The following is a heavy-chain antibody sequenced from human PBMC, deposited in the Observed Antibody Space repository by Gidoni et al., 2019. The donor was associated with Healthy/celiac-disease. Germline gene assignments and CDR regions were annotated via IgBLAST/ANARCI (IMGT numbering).Heavy chain of an antibody. CDR3: ARGSNCSSTSCYYRPNWFDP. Sequence: EVQLVESGGGLVQPGGSLRLSCAASGFTFSSYDMHWVRQATGKGLEWVSAIGTAGDTYYPGSVKGRFTISRENAKNSLYLQMNSLRAGDTAVYYCARGSNCSSTSCYYRPNWFDPWGQGTLVTVSS. D-gene: IGHD2-2*01. CDR1: GFTFSSYD. J-gene: IGHJ5*02. CDR2: IGTAGDT. V-gene: IGHV3-13*01.